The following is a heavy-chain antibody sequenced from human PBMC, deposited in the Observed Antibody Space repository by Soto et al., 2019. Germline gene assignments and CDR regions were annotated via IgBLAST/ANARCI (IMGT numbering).Heavy chain of an antibody. D-gene: IGHD2-2*01. CDR3: AREAVVPGDLGDIWFDP. V-gene: IGHV4-61*01. CDR2: IYYSGST. J-gene: IGHJ5*02. Sequence: PSETLCLTCTVAGGTVSSGSYYWSWIRQPPGKGLEWIGYIYYSGSTNYNPSLKSRVTISVDTSKNQFSLKLSSVTAADTAVYYCAREAVVPGDLGDIWFDPWGQGTLVTVSS. CDR1: GGTVSSGSYY.